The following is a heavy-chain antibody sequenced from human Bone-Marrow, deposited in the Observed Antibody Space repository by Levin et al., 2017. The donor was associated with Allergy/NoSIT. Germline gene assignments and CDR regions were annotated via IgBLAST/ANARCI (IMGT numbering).Heavy chain of an antibody. D-gene: IGHD3-10*01. CDR1: GFTFTTFW. CDR2: IKQDASEK. Sequence: GGSLRLSCAASGFTFTTFWMTWVRQAPGKGLEWVANIKQDASEKYYLDSVEGRFTISRDNAKKSFFLQMNSLRADDTAVYYCARDRGRSKTYYDLWGQGTLVTVSS. CDR3: ARDRGRSKTYYDL. J-gene: IGHJ4*02. V-gene: IGHV3-7*01.